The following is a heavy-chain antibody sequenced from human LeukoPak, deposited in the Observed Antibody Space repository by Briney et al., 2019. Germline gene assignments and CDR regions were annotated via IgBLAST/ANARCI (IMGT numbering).Heavy chain of an antibody. J-gene: IGHJ5*02. V-gene: IGHV6-1*01. CDR1: GDSVSSNSVT. Sequence: SQTLSLTCAISGDSVSSNSVTWNWIRQSPSRGLEWLGRTYYRSTWYNDYAVSVRGRITVNPDTSKNQFSLHLNSVTPEDTAVYYCARRLTQYDCFDPWGQGTLVTVSS. CDR2: TYYRSTWYN. D-gene: IGHD2-2*01. CDR3: ARRLTQYDCFDP.